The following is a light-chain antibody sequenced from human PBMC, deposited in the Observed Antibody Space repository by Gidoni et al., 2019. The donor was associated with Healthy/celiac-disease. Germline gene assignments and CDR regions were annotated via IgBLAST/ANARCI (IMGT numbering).Light chain of an antibody. CDR3: QQSYSTPQVT. Sequence: DIQMTQSPSSLSASVGARVTITCRASQSISSYLNWYQQKPGKAPKLLIYAAYSLQSGVPSRFSGSGSGTDFTLTISSLQPEDFATYYCQQSYSTPQVTFGQGTRLEIK. J-gene: IGKJ5*01. V-gene: IGKV1-39*01. CDR1: QSISSY. CDR2: AAY.